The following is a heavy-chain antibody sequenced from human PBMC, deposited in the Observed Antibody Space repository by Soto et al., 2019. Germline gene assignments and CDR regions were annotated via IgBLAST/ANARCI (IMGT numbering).Heavy chain of an antibody. Sequence: QLQLQESGPGLVKPSETLSLRCTVSGGSISSSSYYWAWIRQPPGKGLEWVGSIYYSGITYQNPSLKRRVTISVDTSKNQFSLNLTSVTAADAAVYFCARPRGGDSGWFDYWGPGTLVTVSS. CDR3: ARPRGGDSGWFDY. CDR1: GGSISSSSYY. D-gene: IGHD3-16*01. J-gene: IGHJ5*01. V-gene: IGHV4-39*01. CDR2: IYYSGIT.